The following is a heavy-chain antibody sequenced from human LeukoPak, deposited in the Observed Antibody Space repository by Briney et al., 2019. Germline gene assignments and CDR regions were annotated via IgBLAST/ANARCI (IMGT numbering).Heavy chain of an antibody. CDR1: GFTFSSYW. CDR3: TRGGSRHFDY. Sequence: GGSLRLSCAASGFTFSSYWMSWVRQAPGKGLEWVANIRYDGSEKYHVDSVRGRFTISRDNAKNSLSLEMNSLRAEDTAVYYCTRGGSRHFDYWGQGTLVTVSS. D-gene: IGHD1-26*01. J-gene: IGHJ4*02. CDR2: IRYDGSEK. V-gene: IGHV3-7*05.